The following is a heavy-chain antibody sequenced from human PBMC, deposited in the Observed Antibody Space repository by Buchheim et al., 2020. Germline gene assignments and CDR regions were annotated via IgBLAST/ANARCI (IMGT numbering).Heavy chain of an antibody. CDR1: GGSFSGYY. CDR3: ASWTMVYYYYDMDV. V-gene: IGHV4-34*01. J-gene: IGHJ6*02. D-gene: IGHD4/OR15-4a*01. CDR2: INHSGST. Sequence: QVQLQQWGAGLLKPSETLSLTCAVYGGSFSGYYWSWIRQPPGKGLEWIGEINHSGSTNYNPSLKSPVPISVDKSKNQFSLQLSSVTCAETTVYYCASWTMVYYYYDMDVWGQGTT.